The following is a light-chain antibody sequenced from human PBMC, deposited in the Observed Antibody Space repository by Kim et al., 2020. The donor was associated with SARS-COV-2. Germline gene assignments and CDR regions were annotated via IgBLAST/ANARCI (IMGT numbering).Light chain of an antibody. Sequence: SYELTQPPSVSVSPGQTASITCSGDNLGDKYACWYQQKPGQPPVLVIYQDDKRPSGIPERFSGSNSGNTATLTISGTQAMDEADYYCQAWDSITAVFGGG. CDR2: QDD. CDR1: NLGDKY. CDR3: QAWDSITAV. V-gene: IGLV3-1*01. J-gene: IGLJ2*01.